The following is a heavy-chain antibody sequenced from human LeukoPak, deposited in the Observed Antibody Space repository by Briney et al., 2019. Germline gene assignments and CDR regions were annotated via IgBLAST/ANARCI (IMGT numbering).Heavy chain of an antibody. CDR1: GFIFNHHA. J-gene: IGHJ4*02. D-gene: IGHD4-11*01. CDR2: IWSDKSNK. CDR3: AKDAQRGFDYSNSLEY. V-gene: IGHV3-33*06. Sequence: PGGSLRLSCAASGFIFNHHAMHWVRQAPGKGLEWVAVIWSDKSNKFYADSVRGRFTISGDDSRKTVYLQMEKMTAEDTAIYYCAKDAQRGFDYSNSLEYWGQGALVTVAS.